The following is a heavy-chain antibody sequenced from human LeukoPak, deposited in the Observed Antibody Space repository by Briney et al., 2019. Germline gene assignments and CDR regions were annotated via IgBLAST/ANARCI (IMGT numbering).Heavy chain of an antibody. Sequence: SETLSLTCTVSGASINTYYWSWIRQPPGKGLEWIGYIYYSGTTSYNPSLKTRVTISIDTSKNQFSMKLSSVTAADTAVYYCARVLRPMASQYYFDYWGQGTLVTVSS. J-gene: IGHJ4*02. CDR1: GASINTYY. CDR2: IYYSGTT. CDR3: ARVLRPMASQYYFDY. V-gene: IGHV4-59*01. D-gene: IGHD3-10*01.